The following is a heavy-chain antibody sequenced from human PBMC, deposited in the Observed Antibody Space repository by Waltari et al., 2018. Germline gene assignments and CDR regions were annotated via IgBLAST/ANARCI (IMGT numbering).Heavy chain of an antibody. V-gene: IGHV4-31*03. CDR2: ICHSVGT. D-gene: IGHD2-2*01. CDR3: ARDPLYCSSTSCHAAYGMDV. Sequence: QVQLQESGPGLVKPSQTLSLTCTVSGGSISSGGYYWSWIRQHPGKGLGWIGYICHSVGTYTTRSLKERVTIAVDRSKNQFPPKLSFGTAADTAVYYCARDPLYCSSTSCHAAYGMDVWGQGTTVTVSS. J-gene: IGHJ6*02. CDR1: GGSISSGGYY.